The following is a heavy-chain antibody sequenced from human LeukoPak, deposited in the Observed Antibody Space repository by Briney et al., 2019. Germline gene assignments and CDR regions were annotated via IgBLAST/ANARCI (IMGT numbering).Heavy chain of an antibody. Sequence: PSETLSLTCTVSGGSISSSSYYWGWIRQPPGKGLEWIGSIYYSGSTYFNPSLKSRVTISVDTSKNQFSLKLSSVTAADTAVYYCARRSYYYDSSGYYNWFDPWGQGTLVTVSS. CDR3: ARRSYYYDSSGYYNWFDP. J-gene: IGHJ5*02. CDR2: IYYSGST. V-gene: IGHV4-39*01. D-gene: IGHD3-22*01. CDR1: GGSISSSSYY.